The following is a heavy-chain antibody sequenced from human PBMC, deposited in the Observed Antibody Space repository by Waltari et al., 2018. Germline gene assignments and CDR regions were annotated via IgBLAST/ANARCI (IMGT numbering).Heavy chain of an antibody. CDR2: SSHSGDT. CDR1: GFSLSSGSCY. Sequence: QVQLQESGPGLVQPSQTLFLTCSVSGFSLSSGSCYWGCIRPHPGKGLEWIGYSSHSGDTDYSPSLRSRLTLSGDTSKNQFSLKLNSVTAADTGVYFCAGRGAKMFSIWGRGTLVTVSS. V-gene: IGHV4-31*02. D-gene: IGHD3-3*02. CDR3: AGRGAKMFSI. J-gene: IGHJ4*02.